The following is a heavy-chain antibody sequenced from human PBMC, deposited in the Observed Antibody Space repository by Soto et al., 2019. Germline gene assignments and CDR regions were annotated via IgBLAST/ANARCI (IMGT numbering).Heavy chain of an antibody. CDR2: MNPNSGNT. CDR1: GYTFTSYD. Sequence: ASVKVSCKASGYTFTSYDINWVRQATGQGLEWMGWMNPNSGNTGYAQKFQGRVTMTRNTSISTTYMELSSLRSEDTAEYYCSRATYSRSYNWFDPWGQGTLVTVSS. D-gene: IGHD6-13*01. CDR3: SRATYSRSYNWFDP. V-gene: IGHV1-8*01. J-gene: IGHJ5*02.